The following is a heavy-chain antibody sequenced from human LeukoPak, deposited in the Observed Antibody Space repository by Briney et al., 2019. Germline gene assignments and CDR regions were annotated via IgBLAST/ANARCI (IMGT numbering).Heavy chain of an antibody. CDR3: ARGGASSRYFDL. Sequence: SETLSLTCSVSGGSISGDYWSWIRQPPGKGLEWIGWIYYSGTTNYNPSLTSRVAIPVDTSKNQFSLRLSSVTAADTAVYYCARGGASSRYFDLWGRGTLVTVSS. J-gene: IGHJ2*01. D-gene: IGHD1-26*01. V-gene: IGHV4-59*01. CDR2: IYYSGTT. CDR1: GGSISGDY.